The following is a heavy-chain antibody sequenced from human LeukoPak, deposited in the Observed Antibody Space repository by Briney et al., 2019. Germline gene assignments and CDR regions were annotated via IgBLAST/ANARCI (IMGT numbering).Heavy chain of an antibody. Sequence: SETLSLTCTVSDDSISSYYWRWIRQPPGKGLEWIGSIYYSGSTNYNPSLKSRVTISVDTSKNQFSLKLSTVTAADTAVYYCARWDYSSSSQTWFDPWGQGTLVTVSS. J-gene: IGHJ5*02. CDR3: ARWDYSSSSQTWFDP. V-gene: IGHV4-59*01. D-gene: IGHD6-13*01. CDR1: DDSISSYY. CDR2: IYYSGST.